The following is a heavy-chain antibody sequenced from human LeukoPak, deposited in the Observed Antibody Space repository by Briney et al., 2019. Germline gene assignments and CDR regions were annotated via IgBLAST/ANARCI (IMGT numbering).Heavy chain of an antibody. CDR1: GYTFTSYG. V-gene: IGHV1-18*01. CDR3: ARGYCSGGSCYFSAEYFQH. CDR2: ISAYNGNT. D-gene: IGHD2-15*01. Sequence: ASVKVSCKASGYTFTSYGISWVRQAPGQGLEWMGWISAYNGNTNYAQKLQGRVTMTTDTSTSTAYMELRSLRSDDTAVYYCARGYCSGGSCYFSAEYFQHWGQGTLVTVSS. J-gene: IGHJ1*01.